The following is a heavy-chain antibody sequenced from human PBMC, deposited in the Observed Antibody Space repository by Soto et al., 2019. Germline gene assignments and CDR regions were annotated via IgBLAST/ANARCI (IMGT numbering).Heavy chain of an antibody. D-gene: IGHD2-2*01. Sequence: PVGSLRLSCAASGFTFSNFAMNWVRQAPGKGLEWVSVISGSTGTTYYADSAKGRFTISRDNSKNTVYLQMNSLRAEDTALYYCVKGYCSTTDCSFDYWGQGTLVTVSS. V-gene: IGHV3-23*01. CDR2: ISGSTGTT. CDR3: VKGYCSTTDCSFDY. CDR1: GFTFSNFA. J-gene: IGHJ4*02.